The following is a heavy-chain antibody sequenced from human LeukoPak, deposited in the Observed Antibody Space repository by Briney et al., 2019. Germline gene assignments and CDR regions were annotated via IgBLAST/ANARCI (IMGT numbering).Heavy chain of an antibody. CDR1: GFTLSSYA. J-gene: IGHJ3*02. V-gene: IGHV3-30*04. Sequence: GGSLRLSCVVSGFTLSSYAMSWVRQAPGKGLEWVAVISYDGSNKYYADSVKGRFTISRDNSKSTLYLQMNSLRAEDTAVYYCARDGRYDAFDIWGQGTMVTVSS. CDR3: ARDGRYDAFDI. D-gene: IGHD3-16*01. CDR2: ISYDGSNK.